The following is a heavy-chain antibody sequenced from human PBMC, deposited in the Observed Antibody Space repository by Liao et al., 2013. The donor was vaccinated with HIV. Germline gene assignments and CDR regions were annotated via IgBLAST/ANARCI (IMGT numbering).Heavy chain of an antibody. Sequence: QVQLQQWGAGLLKPSETLSLTCAVYGGSFSGYYWSWIRQPPGKGLEWIGEINHSGSTNYNPSLRSRVSISVDSSRNQFALNLRSVTAADTAVYYCAKEFKQPWPRGPYFESWGQGSLVIVSA. V-gene: IGHV4-34*01. D-gene: IGHD3-10*01. CDR1: GGSFSGYY. CDR2: INHSGST. CDR3: AKEFKQPWPRGPYFES. J-gene: IGHJ4*01.